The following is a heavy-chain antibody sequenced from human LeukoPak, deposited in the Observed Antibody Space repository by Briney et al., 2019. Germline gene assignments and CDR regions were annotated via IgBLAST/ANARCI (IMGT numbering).Heavy chain of an antibody. V-gene: IGHV3-48*01. Sequence: PGGSLRLSCAASGFTFSSYWMSWVRQAPGKGLEWVSYISSSSSTIYYADSVKGRFTISRDNAKNSLYLQMNSLRAEDTAVYYCARDQSQWLRSGAFDIWGQGTMVTVSS. CDR2: ISSSSSTI. D-gene: IGHD5-12*01. CDR1: GFTFSSYW. J-gene: IGHJ3*02. CDR3: ARDQSQWLRSGAFDI.